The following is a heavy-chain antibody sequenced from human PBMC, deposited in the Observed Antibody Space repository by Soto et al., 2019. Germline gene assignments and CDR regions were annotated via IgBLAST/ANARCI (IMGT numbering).Heavy chain of an antibody. CDR3: ASDYGEIDAFAI. CDR2: VIPTLATA. Sequence: QVQLVQSGAEVKKPGSSVKVSCKTSGGPFNNHAINWVRQAPGQGLEWVGLVIPTLATADYAQKFQGRVTMTADEVTNTAYMELSSLRSDDTGVYYCASDYGEIDAFAIWGQGTVVTVSS. V-gene: IGHV1-69*01. D-gene: IGHD4-17*01. J-gene: IGHJ3*02. CDR1: GGPFNNHA.